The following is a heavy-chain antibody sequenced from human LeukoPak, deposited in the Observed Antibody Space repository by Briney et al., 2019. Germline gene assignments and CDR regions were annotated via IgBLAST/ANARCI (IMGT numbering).Heavy chain of an antibody. CDR2: ISHGGTT. CDR1: GFTFRSYEM. J-gene: IGHJ4*02. Sequence: PGGSLRLSCGASGFTFRSYEMNWVRQAPGKGLEWIGEISHGGTTNYNPSLRSRVAMSLDRANNQFSLSLTSVTAADTAVYYCTRENRPFCPFAYWGQGVLVTVSS. D-gene: IGHD2/OR15-2a*01. V-gene: IGHV4-4*02. CDR3: TRENRPFCPFAY.